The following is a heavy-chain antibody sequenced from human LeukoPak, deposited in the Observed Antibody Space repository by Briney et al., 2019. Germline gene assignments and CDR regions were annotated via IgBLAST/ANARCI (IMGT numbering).Heavy chain of an antibody. Sequence: GESLEISCKGSGYSFTSYWIGWVRQMPGKGLEGMGIIYPGDSDTRYSPSFQGQVTISADKSISTAYLQWSSLKASDTAMYYCARQASSGWLLADYWGQGTLVTVSS. CDR3: ARQASSGWLLADY. CDR2: IYPGDSDT. CDR1: GYSFTSYW. J-gene: IGHJ4*02. D-gene: IGHD6-19*01. V-gene: IGHV5-51*01.